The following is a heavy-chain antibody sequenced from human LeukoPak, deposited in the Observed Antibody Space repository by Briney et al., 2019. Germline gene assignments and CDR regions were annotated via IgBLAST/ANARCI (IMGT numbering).Heavy chain of an antibody. J-gene: IGHJ4*02. CDR3: VKGSGRDGYTTET. CDR2: IYYTGDI. CDR1: GDSITSSY. Sequence: SEALSLTCTVSGDSITSSYWSWIRLSPGKGLEWIGYIYYTGDINSNPSLKSRGTISLDTSKNQFSLRPNSVTAADTAVYYCVKGSGRDGYTTETRGQGTLVTVSS. D-gene: IGHD5-24*01. V-gene: IGHV4-59*08.